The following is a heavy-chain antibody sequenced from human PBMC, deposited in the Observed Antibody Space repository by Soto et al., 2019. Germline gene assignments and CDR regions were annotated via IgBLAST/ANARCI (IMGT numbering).Heavy chain of an antibody. D-gene: IGHD3-3*01. CDR2: IDTAGRA. CDR1: EFTVSSNY. CDR3: ARGATYYDFWSGHYTSYTYYGMDV. Sequence: EVQLVESGGGLIQPGGSLRVSCAASEFTVSSNYMTWVRQAPGKGLEWVSVIDTAGRANYAESVKGRFTNSRDNSKNTLYLQMNRLRGEDTAVYYCARGATYYDFWSGHYTSYTYYGMDVWGQGTTVTVS. J-gene: IGHJ6*02. V-gene: IGHV3-53*01.